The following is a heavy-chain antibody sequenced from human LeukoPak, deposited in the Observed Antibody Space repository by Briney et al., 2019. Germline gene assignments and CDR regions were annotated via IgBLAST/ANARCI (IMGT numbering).Heavy chain of an antibody. V-gene: IGHV4-39*01. CDR1: GGSISSTTYY. CDR2: IYYSGST. J-gene: IGHJ6*03. D-gene: IGHD3-22*01. Sequence: SETLSLTCTVSGGSISSTTYYWGWIRQPPGKGLEWIGSIYYSGSTYYNPSLKSRVTISVDTSKNQFSLKLSSVTAADTAMYYCARVITYYYDSSGYYPINYYYYYMDVWGKGTTVTVSS. CDR3: ARVITYYYDSSGYYPINYYYYYMDV.